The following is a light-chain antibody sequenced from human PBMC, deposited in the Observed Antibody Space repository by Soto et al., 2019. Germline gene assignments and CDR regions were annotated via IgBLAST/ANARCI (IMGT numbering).Light chain of an antibody. CDR3: QQYNKWPLT. CDR1: QSVSSN. J-gene: IGKJ4*01. Sequence: EIVMTQSPATLSVSPGERATLSCRASQSVSSNLAWYQQKPGQAPRLLIYHASTRATGIPARFSGSGSGTEFPLTISSLQSEDFAVYYCQQYNKWPLTFGGGTKMEIK. V-gene: IGKV3-15*01. CDR2: HAS.